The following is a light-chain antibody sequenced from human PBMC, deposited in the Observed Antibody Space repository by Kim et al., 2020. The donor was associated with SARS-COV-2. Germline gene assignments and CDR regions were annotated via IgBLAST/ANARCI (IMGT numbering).Light chain of an antibody. CDR1: QTVNSY. J-gene: IGKJ4*01. CDR3: QQYMNWPLT. Sequence: EIVMTQSPATLSVSPGERATLSCRASQTVNSYLAWYQQKPGQAPRLLIADASIRVTGIPARFSGSGSGTEFTLTIDSLQSEDFAVYSCQQYMNWPLTFGGGTKVDIK. CDR2: DAS. V-gene: IGKV3-15*01.